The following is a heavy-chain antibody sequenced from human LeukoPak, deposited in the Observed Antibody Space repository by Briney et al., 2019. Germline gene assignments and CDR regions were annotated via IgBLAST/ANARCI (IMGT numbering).Heavy chain of an antibody. V-gene: IGHV3-13*01. CDR2: IGTAGDT. CDR3: ARDSAAGTFDY. CDR1: GFTFSSYD. D-gene: IGHD6-13*01. Sequence: GRSLRLSCAASGFTFSSYDMHWVRQATGKGLEWVSAIGTAGDTYYPGSVKGRFTISRENAKNSLYLQMNSLRAGDTAVYYCARDSAAGTFDYWGQGTLVTVSS. J-gene: IGHJ4*02.